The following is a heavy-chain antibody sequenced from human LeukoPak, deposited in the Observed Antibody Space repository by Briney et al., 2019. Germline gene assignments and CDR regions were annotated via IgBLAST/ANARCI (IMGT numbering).Heavy chain of an antibody. CDR3: ARGKLGYYYYHMDA. CDR1: GGTLMGYA. J-gene: IGHJ6*03. D-gene: IGHD3-3*02. V-gene: IGHV1-69*05. CDR2: IIPIYGTP. Sequence: ASVKVSFKSSGGTLMGYAISWLRQAPGQGFEWMGGIIPIYGTPHSAQKFQGRVTITTDESTSTAFMDLSSLRSEDTAVYYCARGKLGYYYYHMDAWGKGTTVTVSS.